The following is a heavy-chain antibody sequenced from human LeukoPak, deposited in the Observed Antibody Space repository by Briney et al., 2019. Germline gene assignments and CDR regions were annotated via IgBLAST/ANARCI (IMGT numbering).Heavy chain of an antibody. CDR2: IYTSGST. CDR3: ARVPAPRSWLQGDAFDI. D-gene: IGHD5-24*01. Sequence: SETLSLTCTVSGGSISSYYWSWIRQPAGKGLEWIGRIYTSGSTNYNPSLKSRVTMSVDTSKNQFSLKLSSVTAADTAVYYCARVPAPRSWLQGDAFDIWGQGTMVTVSS. J-gene: IGHJ3*02. CDR1: GGSISSYY. V-gene: IGHV4-4*07.